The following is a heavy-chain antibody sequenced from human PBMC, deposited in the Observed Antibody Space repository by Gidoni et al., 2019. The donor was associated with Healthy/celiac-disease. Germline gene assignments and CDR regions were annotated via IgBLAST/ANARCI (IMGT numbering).Heavy chain of an antibody. CDR2: ISSSSSYI. CDR1: GFTFSSYS. D-gene: IGHD3-16*02. J-gene: IGHJ4*02. V-gene: IGHV3-21*01. CDR3: ARDSRMDDYIWGSYRPSVYFDY. Sequence: EVQLVESGGGLFKPGGSLRLSCASSGFTFSSYSMNWVRQAPGKGLEWVSSISSSSSYIYYADSVKGRFTISRDNAKNSLYLQMNSLRAEDTAVYYCARDSRMDDYIWGSYRPSVYFDYWGQGTLVTVSS.